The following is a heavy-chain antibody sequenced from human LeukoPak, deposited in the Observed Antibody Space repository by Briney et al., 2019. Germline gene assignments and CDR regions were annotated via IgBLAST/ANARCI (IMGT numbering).Heavy chain of an antibody. V-gene: IGHV3-30-3*01. D-gene: IGHD6-13*01. CDR2: ISYDGSNK. Sequence: PGGSLRLSCAASGFTFSSYAMHWVRQAPGKVLEWVAVISYDGSNKYYADSVKGRFTISRDNSKNTLYLQMNSLRAEDTAVYYCARDIAPDYWGQGTLVTVSS. CDR1: GFTFSSYA. CDR3: ARDIAPDY. J-gene: IGHJ4*02.